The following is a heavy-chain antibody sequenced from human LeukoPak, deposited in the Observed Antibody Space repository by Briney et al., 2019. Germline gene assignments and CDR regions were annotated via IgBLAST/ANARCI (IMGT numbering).Heavy chain of an antibody. V-gene: IGHV1-69*06. CDR2: IIPIFGTA. Sequence: ASVKVSCKASGGTFSSYCISWVRQAPGQGLVWMGGIIPIFGTANYAQKFQGRVTITADKSTSTAYMELSSLRSEDTAVYYCAKSPVGMVTLDYWGQGTLVTVSS. D-gene: IGHD5-24*01. CDR3: AKSPVGMVTLDY. CDR1: GGTFSSYC. J-gene: IGHJ4*02.